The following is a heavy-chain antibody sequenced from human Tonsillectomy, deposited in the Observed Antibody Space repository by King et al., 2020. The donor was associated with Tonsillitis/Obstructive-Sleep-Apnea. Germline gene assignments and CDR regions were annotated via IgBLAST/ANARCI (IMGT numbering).Heavy chain of an antibody. Sequence: QLQESGPGLVKPSETLSLTCTVSGGSISSYYWSWIRQPPGKGLEWIGYIYSSGSTNYNPSLKSRVTISVDTSKNQFSLKLGSVTAADTAVYYCARAKVLLWPLDVWGKGTTVTVSS. CDR2: IYSSGST. D-gene: IGHD3-10*01. CDR1: GGSISSYY. V-gene: IGHV4-59*01. J-gene: IGHJ6*04. CDR3: ARAKVLLWPLDV.